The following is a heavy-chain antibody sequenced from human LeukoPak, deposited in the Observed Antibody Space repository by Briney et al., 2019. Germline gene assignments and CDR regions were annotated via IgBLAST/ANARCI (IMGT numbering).Heavy chain of an antibody. D-gene: IGHD5-18*01. CDR3: ARVSGYILDY. V-gene: IGHV3-11*01. J-gene: IGHJ4*02. CDR1: GVTFSDYY. Sequence: GGSLRLSCAASGVTFSDYYMGWSRQGPGKGLEWVSYISSSGSTIYYADSVKGGFTISTDNAKNSLYLQMNSLEAADTAVYYCARVSGYILDYWGQGTLVTVSS. CDR2: ISSSGSTI.